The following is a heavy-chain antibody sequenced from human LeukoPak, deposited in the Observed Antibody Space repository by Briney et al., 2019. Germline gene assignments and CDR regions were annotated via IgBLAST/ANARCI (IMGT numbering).Heavy chain of an antibody. Sequence: GGSLRLSCAASGFTFSSYAMSWVRQAPGKGLEWVSAISGSGGSTYYADSVKGRCTISRDNSKNTLYLQMNSLRAEDTAVYYCAKDDRHPGLIDYWGQGTLVTVSS. CDR2: ISGSGGST. CDR1: GFTFSSYA. J-gene: IGHJ4*02. V-gene: IGHV3-23*01. D-gene: IGHD3-22*01. CDR3: AKDDRHPGLIDY.